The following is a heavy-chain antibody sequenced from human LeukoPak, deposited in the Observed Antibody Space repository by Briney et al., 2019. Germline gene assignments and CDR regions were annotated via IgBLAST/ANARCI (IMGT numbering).Heavy chain of an antibody. CDR3: ARHLSQGDGNKRGFDF. V-gene: IGHV4-39*01. Sequence: SETLSLTCTVSGGSISSRPYDWGWIRQPPGKGLEYIGSISSSGSAYYNPSLQSRATISVDASKNQFSLNLGSVTAAETAVYYCARHLSQGDGNKRGFDFWGQGTLVTVSS. J-gene: IGHJ4*02. CDR2: ISSSGSA. CDR1: GGSISSRPYD. D-gene: IGHD5-24*01.